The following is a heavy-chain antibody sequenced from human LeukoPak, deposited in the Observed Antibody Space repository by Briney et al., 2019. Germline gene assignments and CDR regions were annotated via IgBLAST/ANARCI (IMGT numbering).Heavy chain of an antibody. D-gene: IGHD2-15*01. V-gene: IGHV3-23*01. J-gene: IGHJ6*02. Sequence: GGSLRLSCAASGFTFSSYWMSWVRQAPGKGLEWVSAISGSGGSTYYADSVKGRFTISRDNSKNTLYLQMNSLRAEDTAVYYCAKVIFCSGGSCYNYYYYYGMDVWGQGTTVTVSS. CDR2: ISGSGGST. CDR3: AKVIFCSGGSCYNYYYYYGMDV. CDR1: GFTFSSYW.